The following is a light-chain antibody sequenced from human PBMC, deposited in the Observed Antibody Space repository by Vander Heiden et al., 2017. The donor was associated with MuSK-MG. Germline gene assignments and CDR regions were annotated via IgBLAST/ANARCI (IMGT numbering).Light chain of an antibody. J-gene: IGLJ2*01. V-gene: IGLV3-1*01. CDR3: QAWDSNTGG. CDR2: QDR. Sequence: SYELTQPPSVSVSPGQTVSITCSGGNLGNKYVSWYQQKPGQSPVVRIYQDRQRPSGIPDRFYGSNSGEKATLTISGAQAMDEADDYCQAWDSNTGGFGGGSRLTVL. CDR1: NLGNKY.